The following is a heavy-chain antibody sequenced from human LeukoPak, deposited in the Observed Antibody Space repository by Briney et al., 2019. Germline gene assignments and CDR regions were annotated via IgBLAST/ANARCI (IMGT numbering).Heavy chain of an antibody. CDR3: ARDRYDHDYYYYMDV. CDR2: MSSSGSTI. CDR1: GFTFSIYE. V-gene: IGHV3-48*03. Sequence: PGGSLRLSCAASGFTFSIYEMHCVRQAPGKGLEWVSYMSSSGSTIYYADSVKGRFTISRGNAKNSLYLQMNSLRGEDTDVYYCARDRYDHDYYYYMDVWGKGTTVTVSS. D-gene: IGHD1-1*01. J-gene: IGHJ6*03.